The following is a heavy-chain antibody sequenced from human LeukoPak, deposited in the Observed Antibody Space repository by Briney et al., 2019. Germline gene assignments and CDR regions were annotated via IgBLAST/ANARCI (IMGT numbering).Heavy chain of an antibody. CDR3: ARDRRYSSSWYDYYFDY. Sequence: GASVKVSCKASGYTFTGYYMHWVRQAPGQGLEWMGWTNPNSGGTNYAQKFQGRVTMTRDTSISAAYMELSRLRSDDTAVYYCARDRRYSSSWYDYYFDYWGQGTLVTVSS. J-gene: IGHJ4*02. V-gene: IGHV1-2*02. CDR2: TNPNSGGT. CDR1: GYTFTGYY. D-gene: IGHD6-13*01.